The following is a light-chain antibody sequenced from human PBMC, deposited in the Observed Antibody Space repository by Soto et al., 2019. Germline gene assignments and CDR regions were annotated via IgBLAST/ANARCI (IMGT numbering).Light chain of an antibody. J-gene: IGKJ1*01. CDR3: QQYGSSPPT. Sequence: EIVLTQSPCTLSLSPGERATLSCRASQSVSSYLAWYQQKPGQAPRLLIYGASSRATGIPDRFSGSGSGTDFTLTISRLEPEDFAVYYCQQYGSSPPTFGQGTKVDIK. CDR2: GAS. CDR1: QSVSSY. V-gene: IGKV3-20*01.